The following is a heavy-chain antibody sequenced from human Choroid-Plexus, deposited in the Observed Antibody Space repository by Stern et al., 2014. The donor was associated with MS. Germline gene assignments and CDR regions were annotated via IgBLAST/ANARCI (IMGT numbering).Heavy chain of an antibody. D-gene: IGHD2/OR15-2a*01. CDR3: AKDRQYLTYFFDH. CDR2: LSYDGSNK. V-gene: IGHV3-30*18. Sequence: VQLVESGGGVVQPGRPLRLSCVASGFTFGSCAMHWVRQAPGKGLEWVAGLSYDGSNKYYAESVKGRFTISRDNSQNTLYMQMSSLRPEDTAVYYCAKDRQYLTYFFDHWGQGSLVTVSS. J-gene: IGHJ5*02. CDR1: GFTFGSCA.